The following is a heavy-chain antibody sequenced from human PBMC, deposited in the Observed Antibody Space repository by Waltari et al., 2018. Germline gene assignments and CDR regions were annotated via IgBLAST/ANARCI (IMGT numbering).Heavy chain of an antibody. Sequence: QVQLQESGPGLVKPSQTLSLTCTVSGGSISSGSYYWSWIRQPAGKGLEWIGYIYTSGTTNSTPSLKSRVTISVDTSKNQFSLKLSSVTAADTAVYYCARTRYDSSGYWDYWGQGTLVTVSS. CDR3: ARTRYDSSGYWDY. CDR2: IYTSGTT. J-gene: IGHJ4*02. CDR1: GGSISSGSYY. V-gene: IGHV4-61*09. D-gene: IGHD3-22*01.